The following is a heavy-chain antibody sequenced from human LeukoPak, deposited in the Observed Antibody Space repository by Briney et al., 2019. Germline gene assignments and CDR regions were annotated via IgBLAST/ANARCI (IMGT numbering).Heavy chain of an antibody. D-gene: IGHD1-26*01. CDR2: IYYTGST. Sequence: PSETLSLTCGVSGGSVSSDSNYWSWIRQPPGKGLEWIGYIYYTGSTSYNPSLKSRVTISVDTSKNQFSLKLNSVTAADTAVYYCARPTPSGSYLNWFDPWGQGTLVTVSS. CDR1: GGSVSSDSNY. CDR3: ARPTPSGSYLNWFDP. J-gene: IGHJ5*02. V-gene: IGHV4-61*01.